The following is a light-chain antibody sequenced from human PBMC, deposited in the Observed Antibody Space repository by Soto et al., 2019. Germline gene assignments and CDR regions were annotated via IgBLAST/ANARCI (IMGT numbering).Light chain of an antibody. Sequence: DIQMTQSPSTLSAYVGDRVTITCRASQSIFNWLAWYQQKPGKAPNLLIYDASSLQSGVPARFRGSGSGTEFTLTISSLQPDDSATYYCHQYKSATFGQGTKLEI. V-gene: IGKV1-5*01. CDR1: QSIFNW. CDR3: HQYKSAT. CDR2: DAS. J-gene: IGKJ2*01.